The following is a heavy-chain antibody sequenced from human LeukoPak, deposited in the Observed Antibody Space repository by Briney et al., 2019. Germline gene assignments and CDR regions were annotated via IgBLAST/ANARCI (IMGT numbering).Heavy chain of an antibody. CDR3: ARKTPGTSVDV. J-gene: IGHJ6*02. D-gene: IGHD3-10*01. Sequence: SETLSLTCTVSGGSISNSGHYWVWIRQPPGKGLEWIGTITNTGGTYSNPSLKSRVTISIDASKTQISLKLTSVTAADTAVFYCARKTPGTSVDVWGQGTPVAVSS. CDR1: GGSISNSGHY. V-gene: IGHV4-39*01. CDR2: ITNTGGT.